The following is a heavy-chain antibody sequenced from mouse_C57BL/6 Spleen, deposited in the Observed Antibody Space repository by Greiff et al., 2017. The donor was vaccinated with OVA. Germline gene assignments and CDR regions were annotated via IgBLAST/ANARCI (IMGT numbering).Heavy chain of an antibody. CDR2: IDPSDSYT. V-gene: IGHV1-69*01. D-gene: IGHD1-1*01. CDR1: GYTFTSYW. Sequence: QVQLQQPGAELVMPGASVQLSCKASGYTFTSYWMHWVKQRPGQGLEWIGEIDPSDSYTNYNQKFKGKSTLTVDKSSSTAYMQLSSLPSEDSAVDYCAREGSSAMDYWGQGTSVTVAS. CDR3: AREGSSAMDY. J-gene: IGHJ4*01.